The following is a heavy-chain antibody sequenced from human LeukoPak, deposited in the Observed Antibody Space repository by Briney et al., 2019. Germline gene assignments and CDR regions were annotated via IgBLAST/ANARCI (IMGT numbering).Heavy chain of an antibody. CDR2: INPNSGGT. CDR3: ARDLGYSSSSVWFDP. Sequence: ASVKVSCKASGYTFTGYYMHWVRQAPGQGLEWMGWINPNSGGTSYAQKFQGRVTMTRDTSISTAYMELSRLRSDDTAVYYCARDLGYSSSSVWFDPWGQGTLSPSPQ. CDR1: GYTFTGYY. J-gene: IGHJ5*02. V-gene: IGHV1-2*02. D-gene: IGHD6-6*01.